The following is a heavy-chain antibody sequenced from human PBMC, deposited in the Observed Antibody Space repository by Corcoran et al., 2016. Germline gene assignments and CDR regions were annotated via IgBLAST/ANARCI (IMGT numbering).Heavy chain of an antibody. CDR3: AGGSSSYYYYFDY. D-gene: IGHD3-22*01. V-gene: IGHV1-3*01. CDR2: INAGNGNT. Sequence: QVQLVQSGAEVKKPGASVKVSCKASGYTSTSYAMHWVRQAPGQRLEWMGWINAGNGNTKYSQKFQGRVTITRDTSASTAYMELSSLRSEDPAEYCWAGGSSSYYYYFDYWGQGTLVTVSS. CDR1: GYTSTSYA. J-gene: IGHJ4*02.